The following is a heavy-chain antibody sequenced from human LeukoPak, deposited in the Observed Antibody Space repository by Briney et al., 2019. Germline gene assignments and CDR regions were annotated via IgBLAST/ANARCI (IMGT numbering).Heavy chain of an antibody. CDR2: IKQDGSEK. D-gene: IGHD6-13*01. V-gene: IGHV3-7*01. Sequence: GSLRLSCAASGFTFSTYWMSWVRQAPGKGLEWVANIKQDGSEKYYVDSVKGRFTISRDNAKNSLYLQMSSLRAEDTAMYYCARDSAGKDYWGQGTLVTVSS. CDR1: GFTFSTYW. CDR3: ARDSAGKDY. J-gene: IGHJ4*02.